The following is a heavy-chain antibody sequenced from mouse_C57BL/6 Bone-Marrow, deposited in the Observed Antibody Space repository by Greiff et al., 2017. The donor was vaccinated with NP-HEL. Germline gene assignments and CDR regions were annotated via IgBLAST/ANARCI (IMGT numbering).Heavy chain of an antibody. CDR1: GYAFSSSW. D-gene: IGHD5-1*01. CDR2: IYPGDGDT. Sequence: QVQLKESGPELVKPGASVKISCKASGYAFSSSWMNWVKQRPGKGLEWIGRIYPGDGDTNYNGKFKGKATLTADKSSSTAYMQLSSLTSEDSAVDFCARSTELFYYAMDYWGQGTSVTVSS. V-gene: IGHV1-82*01. J-gene: IGHJ4*01. CDR3: ARSTELFYYAMDY.